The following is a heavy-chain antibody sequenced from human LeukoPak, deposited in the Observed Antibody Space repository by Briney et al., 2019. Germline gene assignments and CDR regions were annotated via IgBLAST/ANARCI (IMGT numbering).Heavy chain of an antibody. Sequence: SETLSLTCTVSGGSISSGDYYWSWIRQPPGKGLEWIGYIYYSGSTNYNPSLKSRVTISVDTSKNQFSLKLSSVTAADTAVYYCARSGCGGGDCYSVLDYWGQGTLVTVSS. J-gene: IGHJ4*02. D-gene: IGHD2-21*02. CDR2: IYYSGST. V-gene: IGHV4-61*08. CDR3: ARSGCGGGDCYSVLDY. CDR1: GGSISSGDYY.